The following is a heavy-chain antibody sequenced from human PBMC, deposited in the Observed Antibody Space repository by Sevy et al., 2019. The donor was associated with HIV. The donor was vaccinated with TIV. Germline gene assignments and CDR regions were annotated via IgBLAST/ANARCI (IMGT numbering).Heavy chain of an antibody. CDR2: IGISSSYI. V-gene: IGHV3-21*01. Sequence: GGSLRLSCAASGFTFITYTMNWVRRAPGKGLEWVSSIGISSSYIYYADSVKGRFTISRDNAKNSLYLQMNSLRAEDMALYYCARANLDSSGSYDAFDIWGQGTMVTVSS. CDR3: ARANLDSSGSYDAFDI. CDR1: GFTFITYT. J-gene: IGHJ3*02. D-gene: IGHD3-22*01.